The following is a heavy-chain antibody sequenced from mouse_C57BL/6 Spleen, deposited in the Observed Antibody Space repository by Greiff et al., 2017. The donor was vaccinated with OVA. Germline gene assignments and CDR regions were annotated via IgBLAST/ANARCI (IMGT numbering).Heavy chain of an antibody. V-gene: IGHV3-6*01. J-gene: IGHJ2*01. Sequence: ESGPGLVKPSQSLSLTCSVTGYSITSGYYWNWIRQFPGNKLEWMGYISYDGSNNYNPSLKNRISITRDTSKNQFFLKLNSVTTEDTATYYCARDYYDYDGNFDYWGQGTTLTVSS. D-gene: IGHD2-4*01. CDR3: ARDYYDYDGNFDY. CDR1: GYSITSGYY. CDR2: ISYDGSN.